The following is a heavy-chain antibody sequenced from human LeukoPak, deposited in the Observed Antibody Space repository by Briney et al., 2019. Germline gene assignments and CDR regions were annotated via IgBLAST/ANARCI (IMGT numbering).Heavy chain of an antibody. CDR2: ISYDGTNK. CDR3: AKDDRGNEAPFDY. V-gene: IGHV3-30*18. J-gene: IGHJ4*02. Sequence: GGSLRLSCAASGFXFSNYDMHWVRQAPGKGLEWVAVISYDGTNKYYADSVKGRFTISRDNSKNTLHLQMNSLRAEDTAVYYCAKDDRGNEAPFDYWGQGTLVTVSS. CDR1: GFXFSNYD.